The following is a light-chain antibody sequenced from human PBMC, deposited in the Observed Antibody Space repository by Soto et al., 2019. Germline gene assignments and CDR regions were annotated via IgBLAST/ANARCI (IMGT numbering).Light chain of an antibody. CDR3: QQYGSSHT. J-gene: IGKJ5*01. V-gene: IGKV3-20*01. Sequence: EVVLTQSPGTLSLSRGERATLSCRASGRIYSAYLGWYQQKPGQAPRLLIYGASSRAIGIPDRFSGSVSGSDFILTINRLEPEDFAVYYCQQYGSSHTFGQGTRLEN. CDR2: GAS. CDR1: GRIYSAY.